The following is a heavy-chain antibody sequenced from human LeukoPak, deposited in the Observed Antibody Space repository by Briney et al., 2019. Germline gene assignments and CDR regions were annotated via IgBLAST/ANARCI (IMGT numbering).Heavy chain of an antibody. V-gene: IGHV3-21*01. Sequence: GGSLRLSCAASGFTFSNYKMNWVRQAPGKGLEWVSSISGSSNYIYYADSVKGRFTISRDNAKNSLYLQMNSLRAEDTAVYYCARDAYGSSVDYWGQRTLVTVSS. CDR3: ARDAYGSSVDY. CDR2: ISGSSNYI. D-gene: IGHD1-26*01. CDR1: GFTFSNYK. J-gene: IGHJ4*02.